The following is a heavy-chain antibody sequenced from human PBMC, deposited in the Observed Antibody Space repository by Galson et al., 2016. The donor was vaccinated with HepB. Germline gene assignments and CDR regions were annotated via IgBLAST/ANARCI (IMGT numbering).Heavy chain of an antibody. Sequence: SLRLSCAASGFTFSIYSMNWVRQAPGKGLQWVSVIYSGGGTDYADSVKGRFSISRDSSKNILYLQMNSLRAEDTAVYYCARSSYSSGWPDFDSWGQGTLVTVSS. J-gene: IGHJ4*02. CDR3: ARSSYSSGWPDFDS. CDR1: GFTFSIYS. CDR2: IYSGGGT. D-gene: IGHD3-22*01. V-gene: IGHV3-53*01.